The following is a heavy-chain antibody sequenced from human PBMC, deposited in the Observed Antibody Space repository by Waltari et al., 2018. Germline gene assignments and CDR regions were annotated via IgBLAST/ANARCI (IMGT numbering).Heavy chain of an antibody. CDR1: GYSISSGYY. Sequence: QVQLQESGPGLVKPSETLSLTCAVPGYSISSGYYWGWIRQPPGKGLAWIGSIYHSGSTYYNPSLKSRVTISVDTSKNQFSLKLSSVTAADTAVYYCARPLTLRDWFDPWGQGTLVTVSS. D-gene: IGHD7-27*01. J-gene: IGHJ5*02. V-gene: IGHV4-38-2*01. CDR2: IYHSGST. CDR3: ARPLTLRDWFDP.